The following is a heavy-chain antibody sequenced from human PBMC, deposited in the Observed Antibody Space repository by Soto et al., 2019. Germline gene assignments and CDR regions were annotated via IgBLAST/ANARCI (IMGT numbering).Heavy chain of an antibody. CDR1: GFTVNNNY. CDR2: IYSGDST. Sequence: EVQLVETGGGLIQPGGSLRLSCAASGFTVNNNYMGWVRQAPGKGLEWVSLIYSGDSTDYTDSVKVRFTISRDNSRNTLYLQMSRLRAEDTAVYYCARAQSWGPGTLVTVSS. V-gene: IGHV3-53*02. J-gene: IGHJ5*02. CDR3: ARAQS.